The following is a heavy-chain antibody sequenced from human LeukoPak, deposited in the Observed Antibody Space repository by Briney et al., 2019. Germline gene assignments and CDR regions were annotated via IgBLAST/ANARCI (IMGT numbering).Heavy chain of an antibody. J-gene: IGHJ1*01. CDR3: ARGPDSSGWRGYFQH. V-gene: IGHV3-7*01. D-gene: IGHD6-19*01. CDR2: IKQDGSEK. Sequence: PGGSLRLSCAASGFTFSSYWMSWVRQAPGKGLEWVANIKQDGSEKYYVDSVKGRFTISRDNAKNSLYLQMNSLRAEDTAVYYCARGPDSSGWRGYFQHWGQGTLVTVSS. CDR1: GFTFSSYW.